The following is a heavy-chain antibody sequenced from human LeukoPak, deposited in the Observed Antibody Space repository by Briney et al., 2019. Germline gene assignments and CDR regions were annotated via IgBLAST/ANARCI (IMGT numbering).Heavy chain of an antibody. D-gene: IGHD3-10*01. Sequence: ASVTVSCKASGYTFTSYDINWVRQATGQGLEWMGWMNPNSGKTGYAQKFQGRVTMTRNTSISTAYMELSSLRSEDTAVYYCARETGYYGSGSYYIFWGQGTLVTVSS. J-gene: IGHJ4*02. CDR1: GYTFTSYD. CDR3: ARETGYYGSGSYYIF. CDR2: MNPNSGKT. V-gene: IGHV1-8*01.